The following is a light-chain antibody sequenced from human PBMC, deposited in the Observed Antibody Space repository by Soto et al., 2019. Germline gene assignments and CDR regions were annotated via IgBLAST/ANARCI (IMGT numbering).Light chain of an antibody. J-gene: IGKJ2*01. V-gene: IGKV4-1*01. Sequence: DIVMTQSPDSLAVSLGERATINCKSSQSILYISNSKNYLAWYQQKPGQPPKLLIYWASTRESGVPDRFSGSGFGTDFTLTISSLQAEDVAVYYCQQYYNTPYTFGQATKLEIK. CDR2: WAS. CDR3: QQYYNTPYT. CDR1: QSILYISNSKNY.